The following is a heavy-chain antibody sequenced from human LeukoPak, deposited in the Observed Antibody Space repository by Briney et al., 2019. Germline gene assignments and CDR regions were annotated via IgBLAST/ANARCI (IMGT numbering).Heavy chain of an antibody. Sequence: GGSLRLSCAASGFTFNDYAMHWVRQAPGKGLEWVSVMYSVGSTYYADSVKGRFTISRDNSKNTLYLLMNSLRAEDTAVYYCAGSLAYCGGDCRLGDYWGQGTLVTVSS. CDR3: AGSLAYCGGDCRLGDY. CDR1: GFTFNDYA. CDR2: MYSVGST. V-gene: IGHV3-66*01. J-gene: IGHJ4*02. D-gene: IGHD2-21*02.